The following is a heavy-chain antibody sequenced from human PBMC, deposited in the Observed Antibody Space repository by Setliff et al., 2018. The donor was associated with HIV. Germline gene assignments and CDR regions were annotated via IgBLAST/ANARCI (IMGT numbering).Heavy chain of an antibody. J-gene: IGHJ4*02. CDR3: ARDFCGSSCSSGYGYFDH. CDR2: ISGGSTSHM. Sequence: PGGSLRLSCAASGFTFSDHYMSWIRQAPGKGLEWVSYISGGSTSHMNYADSVKGRFTISRDNAKNSLYLQMNSLRAEDTAVYYCARDFCGSSCSSGYGYFDHWGQGTLVTVSS. CDR1: GFTFSDHY. D-gene: IGHD2-15*01. V-gene: IGHV3-11*06.